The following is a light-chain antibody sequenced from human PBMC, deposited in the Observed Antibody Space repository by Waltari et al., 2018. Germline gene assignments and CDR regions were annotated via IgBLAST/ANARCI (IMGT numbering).Light chain of an antibody. J-gene: IGKJ4*01. Sequence: DIQMTQSPSTLSAFVGDRVTITCRASQSISKFLAWYQLKPGKAPKLLIYGASTLDGGVPSRFSGSGSGAEFTLTISSLQPDDVATYYCQQANTFPLTFGGGTKVEIK. CDR3: QQANTFPLT. CDR1: QSISKF. V-gene: IGKV1-5*01. CDR2: GAS.